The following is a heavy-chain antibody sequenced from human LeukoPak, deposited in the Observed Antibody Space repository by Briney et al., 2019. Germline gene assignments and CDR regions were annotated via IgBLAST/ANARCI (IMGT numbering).Heavy chain of an antibody. CDR2: VYYSGTT. Sequence: SETLSLTCNVSGDSITSGGSYWAWIRQSPGRGLEWIGNVYYSGTTLYNPSLKGRVTISMDMSKNQFSLNLNSVSVTDTAIYYCARRDYAAWFDPWGQGTLVTVSS. CDR3: ARRDYAAWFDP. J-gene: IGHJ5*02. D-gene: IGHD4/OR15-4a*01. CDR1: GDSITSGGSY. V-gene: IGHV4-39*01.